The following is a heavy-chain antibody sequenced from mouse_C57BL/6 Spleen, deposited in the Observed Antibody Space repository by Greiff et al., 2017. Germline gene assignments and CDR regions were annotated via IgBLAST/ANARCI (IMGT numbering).Heavy chain of an antibody. CDR1: GYTFTSYW. J-gene: IGHJ2*02. V-gene: IGHV1-7*01. CDR2: INPSSGYT. CDR3: AKSPYDDPDY. D-gene: IGHD2-3*01. Sequence: VQLQQSGAELAKPGASVKLSCKASGYTFTSYWMHWVKQRPGQGLEWIGYINPSSGYTKYTQKFKGKATLTADRSSSTAYMQLSSLTYEDSAGYYYAKSPYDDPDYWGQGTSLTVSS.